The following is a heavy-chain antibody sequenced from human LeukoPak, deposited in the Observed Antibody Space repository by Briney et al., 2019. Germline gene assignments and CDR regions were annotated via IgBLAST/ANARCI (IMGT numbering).Heavy chain of an antibody. CDR3: ARSSVLRYSYGQWWFDP. CDR1: GGSFSGYY. CDR2: TNHSGST. Sequence: SETLSLTCAVYGGSFSGYYWSWIRQPPGKGLEWIGETNHSGSTNYDPSLKSRVTISVDTSKNQFSLKLSSVTAADTAVYYCARSSVLRYSYGQWWFDPWGQGTLVTVSS. V-gene: IGHV4-34*01. J-gene: IGHJ5*02. D-gene: IGHD5-18*01.